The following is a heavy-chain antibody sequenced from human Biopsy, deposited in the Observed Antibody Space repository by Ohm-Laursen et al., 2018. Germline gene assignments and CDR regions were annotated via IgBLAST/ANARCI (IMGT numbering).Heavy chain of an antibody. CDR3: ARLNSGTYDASDL. CDR2: IYGGGSPV. CDR1: GFAFNLYE. D-gene: IGHD1-26*01. Sequence: SLRLSCTASGFAFNLYEMNRVRQAPGKGMEWISYIYGGGSPVSYADSVKGRFTISRDNAQNSLYLHMNSLRAEDTAVYYCARLNSGTYDASDLWGQGTMVIVSS. V-gene: IGHV3-48*03. J-gene: IGHJ3*01.